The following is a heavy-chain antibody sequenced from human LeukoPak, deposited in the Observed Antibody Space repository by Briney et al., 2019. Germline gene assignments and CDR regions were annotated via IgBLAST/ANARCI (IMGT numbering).Heavy chain of an antibody. CDR3: TRHGAYSSGWDV. J-gene: IGHJ6*04. CDR1: GFTFSGSA. CDR2: IRSKANSYAT. D-gene: IGHD6-19*01. V-gene: IGHV3-73*01. Sequence: GGSLRLSCAASGFTFSGSAMHWVRQASGKGLEWVGRIRSKANSYATAYAASVKGRFTISRDDSKNTAYLQMNSLKTEDTAVYYCTRHGAYSSGWDVWGKGTTVTVSS.